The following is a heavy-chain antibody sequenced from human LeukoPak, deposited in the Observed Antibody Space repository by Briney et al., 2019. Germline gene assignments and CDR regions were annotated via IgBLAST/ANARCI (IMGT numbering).Heavy chain of an antibody. J-gene: IGHJ4*02. CDR3: ARDAAYDRFDY. CDR2: IRGTGTNT. Sequence: PGGSLGLSCAASGFTFSSFSMSWVGQAPGKGMEWVSTIRGTGTNTFYEDSVKGRFTISRDNAKNTLYLEMDSLRAEDTAVYYCARDAAYDRFDYWGPGNLLTVSS. CDR1: GFTFSSFS. D-gene: IGHD3-22*01. V-gene: IGHV3-23*01.